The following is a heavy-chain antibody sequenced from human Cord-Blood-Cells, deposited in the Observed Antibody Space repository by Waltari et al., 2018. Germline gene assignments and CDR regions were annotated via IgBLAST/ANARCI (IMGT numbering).Heavy chain of an antibody. CDR1: AYTLTELS. Sequence: QVQLVQSGAEVTKPGASVKVSCKVSAYTLTELSMPWVRQAHGKGLEWMGGFDPEDGETIYAQKFQGRVTMTEDTSTDTAYMELSSLRSEDTAVYYCATDPWAVITGTPPAGFWGQGTLVTVSS. J-gene: IGHJ4*02. CDR2: FDPEDGET. V-gene: IGHV1-24*01. D-gene: IGHD1-7*01. CDR3: ATDPWAVITGTPPAGF.